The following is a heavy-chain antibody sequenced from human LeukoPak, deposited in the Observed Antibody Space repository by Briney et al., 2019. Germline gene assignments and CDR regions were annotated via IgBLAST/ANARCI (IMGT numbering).Heavy chain of an antibody. CDR1: GFTFSSYS. V-gene: IGHV3-48*01. D-gene: IGHD3-3*01. J-gene: IGHJ4*02. CDR3: ARDRVFWSGYYTGIRY. CDR2: ISSSSSTI. Sequence: PGGSLRLSCAASGFTFSSYSMNWVRQAPGKGLEWVSYISSSSSTIYYADSVKGRFTISRDNAKNSLYLQMNSLRAEDTAVYYCARDRVFWSGYYTGIRYWGQGTLVAVSS.